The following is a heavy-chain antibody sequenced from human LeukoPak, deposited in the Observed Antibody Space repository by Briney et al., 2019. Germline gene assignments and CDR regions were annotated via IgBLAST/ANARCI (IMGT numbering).Heavy chain of an antibody. V-gene: IGHV4-39*07. CDR2: IYYSGCT. J-gene: IGHJ4*02. D-gene: IGHD6-19*01. Sequence: SETLSLTCTVSAPSISSSSYYSGWLRQPPGKGLEWIGSIYYSGCTYYNPSLKRRVTISVATSKNQFSLKLSSVTAADTAVYYCARDSSGWLGYFDYWGQGTLVTVSS. CDR3: ARDSSGWLGYFDY. CDR1: APSISSSSYY.